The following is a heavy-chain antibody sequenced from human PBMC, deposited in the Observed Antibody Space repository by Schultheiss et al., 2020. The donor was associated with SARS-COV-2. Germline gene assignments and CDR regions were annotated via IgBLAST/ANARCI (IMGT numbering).Heavy chain of an antibody. Sequence: GGSLRLSCAASGFTFGTFAMHWVRQAPGKGLEWVSGISWNSGSIGYADSVKGRFTISRDNAKNSLYLQMNSLRGEDTALYYCAKDSGLGSSIDYWGQGTLVTVSS. CDR3: AKDSGLGSSIDY. D-gene: IGHD6-6*01. J-gene: IGHJ4*02. CDR1: GFTFGTFA. CDR2: ISWNSGSI. V-gene: IGHV3-9*01.